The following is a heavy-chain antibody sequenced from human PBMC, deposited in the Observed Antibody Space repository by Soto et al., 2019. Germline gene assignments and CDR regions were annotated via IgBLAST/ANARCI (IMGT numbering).Heavy chain of an antibody. D-gene: IGHD2-15*01. CDR2: IYYSGST. V-gene: IGHV4-39*01. Sequence: SETLSLTCSVSGGSISSSNFYWGWIRQPPGKGLEWIGSIYYSGSTYYNPSLRSRLTISLDTSKSQFSLKLRSVTASDTAVYYWASGGGSSWRSCFDCRGQGARVAFSS. J-gene: IGHJ4*02. CDR1: GGSISSSNFY. CDR3: ASGGGSSWRSCFDC.